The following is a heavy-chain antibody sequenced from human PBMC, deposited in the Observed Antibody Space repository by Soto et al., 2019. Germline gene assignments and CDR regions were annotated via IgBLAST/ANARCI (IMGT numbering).Heavy chain of an antibody. Sequence: QVQLQESGPGLVKPSQTLSLTCTVSGGSISSGGYYWSWIRQHPGEGLEWIGYIYYSGSTYYNPSLKSRVTISVDTSKNQFSLKLSSVTAADTAVYYCARSAMVVAASPQYYFDYWGQGTLVTVSS. V-gene: IGHV4-31*03. D-gene: IGHD2-15*01. CDR2: IYYSGST. J-gene: IGHJ4*02. CDR3: ARSAMVVAASPQYYFDY. CDR1: GGSISSGGYY.